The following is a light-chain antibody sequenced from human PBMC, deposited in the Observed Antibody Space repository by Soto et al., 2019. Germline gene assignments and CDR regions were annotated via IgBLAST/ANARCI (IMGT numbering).Light chain of an antibody. CDR3: QKYTSDPRGVT. V-gene: IGKV1-27*01. CDR1: QGISNY. Sequence: DIQMTQSPSSLSASVGDRVTITCRASQGISNYLALYQQKPGKVPKLLIYAASTLQSGVPSRFSGSGSGTDFTLTISSLQPEDVATYYSQKYTSDPRGVTFGPGTKVDIK. J-gene: IGKJ3*01. CDR2: AAS.